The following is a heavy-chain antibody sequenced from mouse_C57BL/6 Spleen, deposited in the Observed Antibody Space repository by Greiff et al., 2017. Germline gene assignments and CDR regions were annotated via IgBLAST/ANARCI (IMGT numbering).Heavy chain of an antibody. J-gene: IGHJ2*01. Sequence: EVKLLESGGGLVKPGGSLKLSCAASGFTFSSYAMSWVRQTPEKRLEWVATISDGGSYTYYPDNVKGRFTISRDNAKNNLYLQMSHLKSEDTAMYYCARDRGDYDVWGQGTTLTVSS. V-gene: IGHV5-4*01. D-gene: IGHD2-4*01. CDR3: ARDRGDYDV. CDR1: GFTFSSYA. CDR2: ISDGGSYT.